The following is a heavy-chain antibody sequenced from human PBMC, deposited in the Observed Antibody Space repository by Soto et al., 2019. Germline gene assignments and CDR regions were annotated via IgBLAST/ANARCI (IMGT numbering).Heavy chain of an antibody. CDR2: NSWDGGTS. D-gene: IGHD3-22*01. V-gene: IGHV3-43*01. Sequence: PGGSLRLSCAASGFTLDRYTMHWVRQAPGKGLEWVSLNSWDGGTSAYADSVKGRFTVSRDNKKSSLYLQMDSLRPEDTALYYCVIVGYNCCYYLSYYFDHWGQGAPVTVSS. CDR1: GFTLDRYT. CDR3: VIVGYNCCYYLSYYFDH. J-gene: IGHJ4*02.